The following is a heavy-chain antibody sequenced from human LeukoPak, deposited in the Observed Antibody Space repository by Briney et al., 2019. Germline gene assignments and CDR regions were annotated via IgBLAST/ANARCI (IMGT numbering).Heavy chain of an antibody. J-gene: IGHJ4*02. CDR2: IRYDGSNK. Sequence: GGSLRLSCAASGFTFSSYGMHWVRQAPGKGLGWVAFIRYDGSNKYYAESVKGRFTISRDNSKNTLYLQMNSLRAEDTAVYYCAKRGMGTVDYWGQGTLVTVSS. D-gene: IGHD5-24*01. CDR3: AKRGMGTVDY. V-gene: IGHV3-30*02. CDR1: GFTFSSYG.